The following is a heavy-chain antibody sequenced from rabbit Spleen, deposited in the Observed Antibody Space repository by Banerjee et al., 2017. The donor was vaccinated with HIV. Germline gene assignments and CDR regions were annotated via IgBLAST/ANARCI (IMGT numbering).Heavy chain of an antibody. Sequence: QEQLVESGGGLVQPEGSLTLTCKASGFSFSDRDVMSWVRQAPGKGLQWIACINASTGKPVYATWASGRFTISRTSSTTVTLRMTSLTAADRATYFCARDLVGVIGWNFNLWGQGTLVTVS. CDR1: GFSFSDRDV. D-gene: IGHD1-1*01. J-gene: IGHJ4*01. V-gene: IGHV1S45*01. CDR3: ARDLVGVIGWNFNL. CDR2: INASTGKP.